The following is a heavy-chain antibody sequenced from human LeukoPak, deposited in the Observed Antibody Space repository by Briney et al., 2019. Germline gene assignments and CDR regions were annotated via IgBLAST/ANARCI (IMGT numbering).Heavy chain of an antibody. Sequence: ASVKVSCTASGYTFTSYYMHWVRQAPGQGLEWMGIINPSGGSTSYAQKFQGRVTMTRDMSTSTVYMELSSLTSEDTAVYYCARDRGYSYGYQGWGQGTLVTVSS. V-gene: IGHV1-46*01. CDR1: GYTFTSYY. D-gene: IGHD5-18*01. CDR3: ARDRGYSYGYQG. CDR2: INPSGGST. J-gene: IGHJ4*02.